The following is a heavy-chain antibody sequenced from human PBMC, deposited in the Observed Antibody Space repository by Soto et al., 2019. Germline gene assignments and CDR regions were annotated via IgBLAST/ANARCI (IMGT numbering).Heavy chain of an antibody. D-gene: IGHD3-22*01. CDR2: IIPIFGTA. CDR1: GGTFSSYA. V-gene: IGHV1-69*13. CDR3: ARDYYDSSGYYYYGALGFGY. J-gene: IGHJ4*02. Sequence: SVKVSCKASGGTFSSYAISWARQAPGQGLEWMGGIIPIFGTANYAQKFQGRVTITADESTSTAYMELSSLRSEDTAVYYCARDYYDSSGYYYYGALGFGYWGQGTLVTVSS.